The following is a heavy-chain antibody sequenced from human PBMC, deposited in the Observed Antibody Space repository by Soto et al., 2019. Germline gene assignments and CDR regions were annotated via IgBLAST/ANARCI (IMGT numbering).Heavy chain of an antibody. CDR3: VKGRNWASGSDY. Sequence: PGGSLRLSCAASGFTFSDNYMSWIRQAPGKGLEWVSYINSKSSSTNYADYVKGRFTISRDNAKNLLYLQMSSLTVEDTAVYYCVKGRNWASGSDYRGQGTLVTVSS. D-gene: IGHD7-27*01. V-gene: IGHV3-11*05. J-gene: IGHJ4*02. CDR1: GFTFSDNY. CDR2: INSKSSST.